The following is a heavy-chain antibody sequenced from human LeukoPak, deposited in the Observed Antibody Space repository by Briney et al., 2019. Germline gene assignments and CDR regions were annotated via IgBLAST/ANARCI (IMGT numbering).Heavy chain of an antibody. D-gene: IGHD2-21*02. CDR2: IYSGGIT. CDR1: GFTVGSNY. CDR3: ATLGSIVWGRTGTASSL. J-gene: IGHJ4*02. Sequence: GGSLRLSCAASGFTVGSNYLSWVRQAPGKGLEWVSIIYSGGITFYADSVKGRFTISRHNSKNTLYPQMNSLRAEDTATYYCATLGSIVWGRTGTASSLWGQGTLVTVSS. V-gene: IGHV3-53*04.